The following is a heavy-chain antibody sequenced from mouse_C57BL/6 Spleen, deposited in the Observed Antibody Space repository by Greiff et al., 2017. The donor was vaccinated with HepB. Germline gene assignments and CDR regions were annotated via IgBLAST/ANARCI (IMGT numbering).Heavy chain of an antibody. CDR3: ARNLYYAMDY. J-gene: IGHJ4*01. CDR1: GYAFSSSW. CDR2: IYPGDGDT. Sequence: VKLVESGPELVKPGASVKISCKASGYAFSSSWMNWVKQRPGKGLEWIGRIYPGDGDTNYNGKFKGKATLTADKSSSTAYMQLSSLTSEDSAVYFCARNLYYAMDYWGQGTSVTVSS. V-gene: IGHV1-82*01.